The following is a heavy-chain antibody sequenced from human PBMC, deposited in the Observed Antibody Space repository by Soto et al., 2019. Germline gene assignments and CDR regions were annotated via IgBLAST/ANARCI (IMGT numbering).Heavy chain of an antibody. J-gene: IGHJ5*02. CDR1: GFSLTTRGVG. CDR3: AHRSRVTAKWKNWFDP. CDR2: IYWDDDK. V-gene: IGHV2-5*02. D-gene: IGHD2-21*02. Sequence: QITLKESGPTLVKPTQTLTLTRTFSGFSLTTRGVGVGWIRQPPGKALEWLALIYWDDDKRYSPSLKSRLTITKDTSKNQVVLTLTNMDPVDTATYYCAHRSRVTAKWKNWFDPWGQGTLVTVSS.